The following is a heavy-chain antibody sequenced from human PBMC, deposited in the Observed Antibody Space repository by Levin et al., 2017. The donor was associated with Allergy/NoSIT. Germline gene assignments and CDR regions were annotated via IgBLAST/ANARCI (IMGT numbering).Heavy chain of an antibody. CDR1: GYTFTSFW. V-gene: IGHV5-51*01. Sequence: GESLKISCKGSGYTFTSFWIGWVRQMPGKGLEWMGIIYPGDSETRYSPSFQGQVTISADKSISTANLRWSSLRASDTAMYFCARVYYYDSSGYYYFDYWGQGTLVTVSS. J-gene: IGHJ4*02. D-gene: IGHD3-22*01. CDR2: IYPGDSET. CDR3: ARVYYYDSSGYYYFDY.